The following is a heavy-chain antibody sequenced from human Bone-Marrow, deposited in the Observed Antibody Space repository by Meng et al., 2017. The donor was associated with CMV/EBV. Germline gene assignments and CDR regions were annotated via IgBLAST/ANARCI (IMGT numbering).Heavy chain of an antibody. D-gene: IGHD3-3*01. CDR1: GFTFSSYS. CDR2: ISSSSSCI. V-gene: IGHV3-21*01. Sequence: GESLKISCAASGFTFSSYSMNWVRQAPGKGLEWVSSISSSSSCIYYADSVKGRFTISRDNAKNSLYLQMNSLRAEDTAVYYCARVVYDFWSGYYGNYGMDVWGQGTTVTVPS. CDR3: ARVVYDFWSGYYGNYGMDV. J-gene: IGHJ6*02.